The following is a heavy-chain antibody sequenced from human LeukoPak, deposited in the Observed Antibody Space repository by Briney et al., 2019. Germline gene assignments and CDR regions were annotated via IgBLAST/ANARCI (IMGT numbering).Heavy chain of an antibody. CDR1: GGSISSGSYY. Sequence: PSETLSLTCTVSGGSISSGSYYWSWIRQPAGKGLEWIGRIYTSGSTNYNPSLKSRVTISVDTSKNQFSLKLSSVTAADTAVYYCARAVSHDYAVVPAAMGGYYFDYWGQGTLVTVSS. CDR3: ARAVSHDYAVVPAAMGGYYFDY. D-gene: IGHD2-2*01. V-gene: IGHV4-61*02. J-gene: IGHJ4*02. CDR2: IYTSGST.